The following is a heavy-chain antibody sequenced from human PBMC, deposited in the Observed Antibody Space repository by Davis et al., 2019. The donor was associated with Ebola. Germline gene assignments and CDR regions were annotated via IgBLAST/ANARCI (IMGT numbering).Heavy chain of an antibody. CDR2: IYPADSDT. V-gene: IGHV5-51*01. CDR3: ARSLSFHWYFDL. Sequence: GASLSTSCKGSGYSFTSYWIGWVRQMPGKRLEWMGIIYPADSDTRYSPSFQGQVTISADKSISTAYLQWSSLKASDTAMYYCARSLSFHWYFDLWGRGTLVTVSS. J-gene: IGHJ2*01. CDR1: GYSFTSYW.